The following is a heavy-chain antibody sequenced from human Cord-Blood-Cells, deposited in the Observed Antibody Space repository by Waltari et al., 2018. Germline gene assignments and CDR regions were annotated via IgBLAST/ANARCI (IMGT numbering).Heavy chain of an antibody. V-gene: IGHV1-69*01. CDR1: GGTFSSYA. Sequence: GSSVKVSCKASGGTFSSYAISWVRQAPGQGLEWMGGIIPIFGTANYAQKFQGRVTITADESTSTAYMELSSLRSEDTAVYYCAREDYDILTGYQRGGFDYWGQGTLVTVSS. D-gene: IGHD3-9*01. J-gene: IGHJ4*02. CDR2: IIPIFGTA. CDR3: AREDYDILTGYQRGGFDY.